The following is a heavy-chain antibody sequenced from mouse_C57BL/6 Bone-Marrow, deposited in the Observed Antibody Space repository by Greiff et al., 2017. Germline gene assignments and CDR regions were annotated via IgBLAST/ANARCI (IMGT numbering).Heavy chain of an antibody. CDR3: ARGGLRGGFAY. D-gene: IGHD2-4*01. CDR1: GYTFTSYW. J-gene: IGHJ3*01. V-gene: IGHV1-50*01. CDR2: IDPSDSYT. Sequence: QVQLQQPGAELVKPGASVKLSCKASGYTFTSYWMQWVKQRPGQGLEWIGEIDPSDSYTNYNQKFKGKATLTVDTSSSTAYMQLSSLTSEDSAVYYCARGGLRGGFAYGGQGTVVTVSA.